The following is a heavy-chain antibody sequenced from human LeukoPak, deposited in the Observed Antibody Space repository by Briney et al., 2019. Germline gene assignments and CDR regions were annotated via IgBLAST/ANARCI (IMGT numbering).Heavy chain of an antibody. J-gene: IGHJ5*02. Sequence: GASVKVSCKTSGYTFAYYFIHWVRQAPGQGLEWMGIINPSGGSTSYAQKFQGRVTMTRDTSTSTVYMELSSLRSEDTAVYYRAREANLGQLRGGNWFDPWGQGTLVTVSS. CDR2: INPSGGST. CDR3: AREANLGQLRGGNWFDP. V-gene: IGHV1-46*01. D-gene: IGHD3-16*01. CDR1: GYTFAYYF.